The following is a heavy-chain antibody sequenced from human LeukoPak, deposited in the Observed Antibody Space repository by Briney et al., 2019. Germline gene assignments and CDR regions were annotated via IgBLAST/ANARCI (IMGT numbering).Heavy chain of an antibody. J-gene: IGHJ4*02. Sequence: GSLRLSCAASGFTFSNCAMSWVRQAPGKGLEWVSRISGSGGSTYYADSVKGRFTISRDTSKNTLSLQMNSLRAEDTAAYYCAKEIQLWLTPFDYWGQGTLVTVSS. V-gene: IGHV3-23*01. CDR1: GFTFSNCA. CDR3: AKEIQLWLTPFDY. CDR2: ISGSGGST. D-gene: IGHD5-18*01.